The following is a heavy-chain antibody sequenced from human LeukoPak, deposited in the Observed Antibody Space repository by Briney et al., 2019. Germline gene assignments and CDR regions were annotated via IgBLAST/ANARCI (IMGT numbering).Heavy chain of an antibody. Sequence: GGSLRLSCAASGFTFSSYTMHWVRQAPGKGLEWVAVISFDGSNKYYADSVTGRFTISRDNSKNTLYLQMISLRADDTAVYYCARDVVPYYYYYMDVWGKGTTVTVSS. J-gene: IGHJ6*03. CDR3: ARDVVPYYYYYMDV. CDR1: GFTFSSYT. V-gene: IGHV3-30*04. CDR2: ISFDGSNK. D-gene: IGHD2-21*01.